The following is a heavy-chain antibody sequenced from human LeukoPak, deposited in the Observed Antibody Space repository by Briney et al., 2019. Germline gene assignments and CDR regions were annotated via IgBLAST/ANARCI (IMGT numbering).Heavy chain of an antibody. Sequence: SETLSLTCTVSGGSISSYYWSWIRQSPGKGLEGIGYIYYTGSTNYNPSLKSRVTISVDTSKNQFSLQLNSVTPEDTAVYYCAKTEWELNDAFDIWGQGTMVTVSS. D-gene: IGHD1-26*01. CDR2: IYYTGST. CDR1: GGSISSYY. V-gene: IGHV4-59*12. J-gene: IGHJ3*02. CDR3: AKTEWELNDAFDI.